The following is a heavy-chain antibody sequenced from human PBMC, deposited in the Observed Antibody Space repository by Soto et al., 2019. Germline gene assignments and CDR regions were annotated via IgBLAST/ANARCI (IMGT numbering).Heavy chain of an antibody. V-gene: IGHV3-33*01. CDR2: IYYDGSNK. CDR1: GFTFSSYG. CDR3: ARDSKDDSSGYYAGFDY. Sequence: QVQLVESGGGVVQPGRSLRLSCAVSGFTFSSYGMNWVRQAPGKGLEWVAAIYYDGSNKYYADSVRGRFTISRDNFENTRYLHMNSLRAEDTAVYYCARDSKDDSSGYYAGFDYWGQGTLVPVSS. D-gene: IGHD3-22*01. J-gene: IGHJ4*02.